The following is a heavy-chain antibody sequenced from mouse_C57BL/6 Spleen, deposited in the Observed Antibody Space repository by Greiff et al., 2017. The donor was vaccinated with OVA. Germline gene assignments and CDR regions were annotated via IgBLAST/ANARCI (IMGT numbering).Heavy chain of an antibody. V-gene: IGHV1-72*01. J-gene: IGHJ3*01. D-gene: IGHD2-4*01. CDR1: GYTFTSYW. CDR3: ARGYYDYDDWFAY. CDR2: IDTNSGGT. Sequence: VQLQQPGAELVKPGASVKLSCKASGYTFTSYWMHWVKQRPGRGLEWIGRIDTNSGGTKYNEKFKSKATMTVDKPSRTAYMQISSLTSEDSAVYYCARGYYDYDDWFAYWGQGTLVTVSA.